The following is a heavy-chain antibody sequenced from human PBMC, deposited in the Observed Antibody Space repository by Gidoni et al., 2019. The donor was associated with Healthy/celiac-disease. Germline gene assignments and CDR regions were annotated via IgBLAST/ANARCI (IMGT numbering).Heavy chain of an antibody. CDR2: ISGSGGST. Sequence: AISGSGGSTYYADSVKGRFTISRDNSKNTLYLQMNSLRAEDTAVYYCAKETDIVVVPAAMEPFDPWGQGTLVTVSS. CDR3: AKETDIVVVPAAMEPFDP. D-gene: IGHD2-2*01. V-gene: IGHV3-23*01. J-gene: IGHJ5*02.